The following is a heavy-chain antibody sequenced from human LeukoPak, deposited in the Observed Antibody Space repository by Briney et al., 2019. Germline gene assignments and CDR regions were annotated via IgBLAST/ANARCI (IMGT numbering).Heavy chain of an antibody. V-gene: IGHV3-53*01. Sequence: GGSLRLSCAASGFTVSSNYMSWVRQAPGKGLEWVSVIYSGGSTYYADSVKGRFTISRDNSKNTLYLQMNSMRAEDTAVYYCAREHRPYRSRGWFDPWGQGTLVTVSS. J-gene: IGHJ5*02. CDR3: AREHRPYRSRGWFDP. CDR2: IYSGGST. D-gene: IGHD6-13*01. CDR1: GFTVSSNY.